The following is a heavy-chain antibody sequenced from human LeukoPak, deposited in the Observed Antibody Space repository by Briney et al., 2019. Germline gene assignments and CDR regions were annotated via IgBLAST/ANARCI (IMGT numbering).Heavy chain of an antibody. D-gene: IGHD1-26*01. CDR2: IYSGGST. Sequence: PGGSLRLSCAASGFTVSSNYMSWVRQAPGKGLEWVSVIYSGGSTYYADSVKGRFTISRDNSKNTLYLQMSSLRAEDTAVYYCARDSGSYSYDYWGQGTLVTVSS. CDR1: GFTVSSNY. V-gene: IGHV3-66*02. J-gene: IGHJ4*02. CDR3: ARDSGSYSYDY.